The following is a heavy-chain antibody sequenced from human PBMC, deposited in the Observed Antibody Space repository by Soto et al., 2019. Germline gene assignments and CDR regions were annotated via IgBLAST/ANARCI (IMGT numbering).Heavy chain of an antibody. CDR3: ARDQGDDYYDSSGYPHDAFDI. D-gene: IGHD3-22*01. Sequence: SETRSLTCTVSGGSISSGGYYGSWIRQHPGKVLDWIGYIYYSGSTYYNPSLKSRVTISVDTSKNQFSLKLSSVTAADTAVYYCARDQGDDYYDSSGYPHDAFDIWGQGTMVTVSS. CDR2: IYYSGST. CDR1: GGSISSGGYY. V-gene: IGHV4-31*03. J-gene: IGHJ3*02.